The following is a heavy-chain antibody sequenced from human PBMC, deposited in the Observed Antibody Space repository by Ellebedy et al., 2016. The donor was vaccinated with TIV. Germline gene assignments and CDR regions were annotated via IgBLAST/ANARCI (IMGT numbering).Heavy chain of an antibody. Sequence: SETLSLXCAVYGGSFSGYYWSWIRQPPGKGLEWIGEINHSGSTNYNPSLKSRVTISVDTSKNQFSLKLTSVTAADTAVYYCAGSKTSLWFGERYYYGMDVWGQGTTVTVSS. CDR3: AGSKTSLWFGERYYYGMDV. CDR1: GGSFSGYY. D-gene: IGHD3-10*01. CDR2: INHSGST. J-gene: IGHJ6*02. V-gene: IGHV4-34*01.